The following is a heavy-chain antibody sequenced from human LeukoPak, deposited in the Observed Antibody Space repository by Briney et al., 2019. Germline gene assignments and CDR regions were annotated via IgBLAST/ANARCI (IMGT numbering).Heavy chain of an antibody. CDR1: GFTFDDYG. CDR3: ARVTSIVGATMETYYFDY. CDR2: INWNGGST. Sequence: GGSLRLSCAASGFTFDDYGMSWVRQAPGKGLEWVSGINWNGGSTGYADSVKGRFTISRDNAKNSLYLQMNSLRAEDTALYHCARVTSIVGATMETYYFDYWGQGTLVTVSS. D-gene: IGHD1-26*01. V-gene: IGHV3-20*01. J-gene: IGHJ4*02.